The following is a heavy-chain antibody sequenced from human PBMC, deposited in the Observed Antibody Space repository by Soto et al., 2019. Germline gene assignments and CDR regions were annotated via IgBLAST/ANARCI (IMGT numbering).Heavy chain of an antibody. D-gene: IGHD2-2*01. V-gene: IGHV4-4*02. CDR1: GASISSSHW. Sequence: QVHLQESGPGLVRPSETLSLTCDVSGASISSSHWWCWLRQPPGKGLEWIGEVYHSGSANYNPSLKSRVTMSVDKSKNQLSLRLTSVTAADTALYYCARIAVVPAALDPWGQGTLVTVSS. J-gene: IGHJ5*02. CDR3: ARIAVVPAALDP. CDR2: VYHSGSA.